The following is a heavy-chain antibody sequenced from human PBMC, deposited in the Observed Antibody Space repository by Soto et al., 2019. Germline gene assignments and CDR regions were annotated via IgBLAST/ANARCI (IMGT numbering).Heavy chain of an antibody. D-gene: IGHD7-27*01. CDR2: TSYDGSKK. Sequence: QVQLVESGGGVVQPGRSLRLSCAASGYIFSNYGMHWVRQAPGKGLEGVAVTSYDGSKKYYADSVKGRFTISKDNSKNTVYLQMNSLRIEDTAVYYCAKWGLSGHGMDVWGQVTTVSVSS. CDR3: AKWGLSGHGMDV. CDR1: GYIFSNYG. V-gene: IGHV3-30*18. J-gene: IGHJ6*02.